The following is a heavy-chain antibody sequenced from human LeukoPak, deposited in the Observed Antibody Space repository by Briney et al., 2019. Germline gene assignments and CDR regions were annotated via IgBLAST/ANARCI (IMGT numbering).Heavy chain of an antibody. CDR3: AGPLNYGGNVLDY. J-gene: IGHJ4*02. D-gene: IGHD4-23*01. CDR1: GFTFSSYA. Sequence: GGSLRLSCAASGFTFSSYAMHWVRQAPGKGLEWVAVISYDGSNKYYADSVKGRFTISRDNSKNTLYLQMNSLRAEDTAVYYCAGPLNYGGNVLDYWGQGTLVTVPS. CDR2: ISYDGSNK. V-gene: IGHV3-30*04.